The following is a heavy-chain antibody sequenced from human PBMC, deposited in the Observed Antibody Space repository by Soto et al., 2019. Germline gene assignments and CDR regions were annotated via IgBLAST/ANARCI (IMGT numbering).Heavy chain of an antibody. CDR1: GYTFTSYG. D-gene: IGHD2-15*01. CDR3: ARVFVCSGGSCYSNLGY. V-gene: IGHV1-18*01. CDR2: ISAYNGNT. Sequence: QVQLVQSGAEVKKPGASVKVSCKASGYTFTSYGISWVRQAPGQGLEWMGWISAYNGNTNYAQKLRGRVTMTPDTSTRTAYMELRSMGSDDTAVYYCARVFVCSGGSCYSNLGYWGQGTLVTVSS. J-gene: IGHJ4*02.